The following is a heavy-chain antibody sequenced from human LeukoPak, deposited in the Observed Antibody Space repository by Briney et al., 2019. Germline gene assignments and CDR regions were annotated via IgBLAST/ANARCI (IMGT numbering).Heavy chain of an antibody. CDR1: GYTFTDFG. CDR3: ARGGSNGLDL. D-gene: IGHD2-8*01. Sequence: GASVKVSCKASGYTFTDFGINWVRRAPGHGLEWMGRISHYNCNTNYEQKFRGRVTMTTDTSTNTAYMELTNLESDDTAVYYCARGGSNGLDLWGQGTLVSVSS. V-gene: IGHV1-18*01. CDR2: ISHYNCNT. J-gene: IGHJ4*01.